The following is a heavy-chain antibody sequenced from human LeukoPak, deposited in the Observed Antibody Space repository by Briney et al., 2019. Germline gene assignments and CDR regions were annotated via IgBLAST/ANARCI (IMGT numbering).Heavy chain of an antibody. CDR3: ARWTYYDILTGYPGLEGFDY. CDR2: IIPIFGTA. Sequence: GSSVKVSCKASGGTFSSYAISWVRQAPGQGLEWMGGIIPIFGTANYAQKFQGRVTITADESTSTAYMELSSLRSEDTAVCYCARWTYYDILTGYPGLEGFDYWGQGTLVTVSS. V-gene: IGHV1-69*01. J-gene: IGHJ4*02. CDR1: GGTFSSYA. D-gene: IGHD3-9*01.